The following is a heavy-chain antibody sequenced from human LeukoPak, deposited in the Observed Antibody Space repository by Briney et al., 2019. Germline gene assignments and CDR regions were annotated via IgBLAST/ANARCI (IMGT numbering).Heavy chain of an antibody. CDR2: IYYTGST. D-gene: IGHD6-19*01. CDR3: VKSGGYGLIDY. Sequence: AETLSLTRTVSGGSISSSSYYWGWIHQPPGKGLEWIGNIYYTGSTYYNASLQSRVTISIDMSKNQFSLRLSSVTAADTAMYFCVKSGGYGLIDYWGQGTLVTVSS. J-gene: IGHJ4*02. V-gene: IGHV4-39*01. CDR1: GGSISSSSYY.